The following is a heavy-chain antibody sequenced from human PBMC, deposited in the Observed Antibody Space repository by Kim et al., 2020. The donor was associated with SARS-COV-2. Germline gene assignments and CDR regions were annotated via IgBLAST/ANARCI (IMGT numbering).Heavy chain of an antibody. D-gene: IGHD5-18*01. CDR2: ISGNGGST. V-gene: IGHV3-64D*06. CDR1: GFTFSRYP. CDR3: VEDQNEYSDGFFFDS. J-gene: IGHJ4*01. Sequence: GGSLRLSCSASGFTFSRYPMHWVRQAPGKGLEYLSSISGNGGSTHDADSGKGRFTISRDNSKNTLFHQMSGLRAEDTALYYGVEDQNEYSDGFFFDSWG.